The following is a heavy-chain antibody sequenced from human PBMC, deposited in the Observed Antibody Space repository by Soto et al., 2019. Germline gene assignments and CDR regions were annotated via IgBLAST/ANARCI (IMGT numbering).Heavy chain of an antibody. CDR2: ISYDGSNK. V-gene: IGHV3-30-3*01. CDR3: ARHKRDLRFLEWSYYFDY. D-gene: IGHD3-3*01. J-gene: IGHJ4*02. Sequence: GGALRLSCAAPGFTFSSYSIHWVRPAPGKGVEWVALISYDGSNKYYADSVKGRFTISRDNSKNTPYLQMNSLRAEDTAVYYCARHKRDLRFLEWSYYFDYWGQGTLVTVSS. CDR1: GFTFSSYS.